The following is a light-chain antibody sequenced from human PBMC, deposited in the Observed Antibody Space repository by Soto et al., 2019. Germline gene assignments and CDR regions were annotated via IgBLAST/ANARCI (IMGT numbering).Light chain of an antibody. CDR1: QSVGSN. V-gene: IGKV3-15*01. J-gene: IGKJ4*01. CDR3: QQYGDWPLT. Sequence: EIVLTQSPATLSVSPGERATLSCRASQSVGSNFAWYQQKPGQAPRLLIFASSTRATGVPARFSGSGSGTEFTLTISSLQSEDFAGYYCQQYGDWPLTFGGWAKVEIE. CDR2: ASS.